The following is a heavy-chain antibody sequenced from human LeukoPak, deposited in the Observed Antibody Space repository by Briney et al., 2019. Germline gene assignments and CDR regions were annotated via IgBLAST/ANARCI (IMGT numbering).Heavy chain of an antibody. V-gene: IGHV1-2*04. Sequence: ASVKVSCKASGYTFTGYYMHWVRQAPGQGLEWMGRINPKSGDTSYAQKFQGWVTMTRDTSISTAYMELSRLRSDDTAVYYCAREDWAVAGVFDYWGQGTLVTVSS. CDR1: GYTFTGYY. CDR3: AREDWAVAGVFDY. J-gene: IGHJ4*02. CDR2: INPKSGDT. D-gene: IGHD6-19*01.